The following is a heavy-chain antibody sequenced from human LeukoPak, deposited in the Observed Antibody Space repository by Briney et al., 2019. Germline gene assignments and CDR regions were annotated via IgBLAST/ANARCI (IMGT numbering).Heavy chain of an antibody. CDR3: AKGRWGLSSGCYNY. J-gene: IGHJ4*02. V-gene: IGHV3-30*18. Sequence: PGRSLRLSCAASGFTFSSYGMHWVRQAPGKGLEWLAVISYDGSNKYYADSVKGRFTISRDNSKNTLYLQMNSLRAEDTAVYYCAKGRWGLSSGCYNYWGQGTLVTVSS. CDR1: GFTFSSYG. CDR2: ISYDGSNK. D-gene: IGHD6-19*01.